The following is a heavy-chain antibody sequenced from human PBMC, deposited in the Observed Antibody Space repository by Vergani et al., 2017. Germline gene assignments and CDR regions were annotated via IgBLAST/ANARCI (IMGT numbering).Heavy chain of an antibody. V-gene: IGHV4-34*01. CDR1: GGSFSGYY. D-gene: IGHD1-14*01. CDR3: ARSRAVEPTDYYGMDV. CDR2: INHSGST. J-gene: IGHJ6*02. Sequence: QVQLQQWGAGLLKPSETLSLTCAVYGGSFSGYYWSWIRQPPGKGLEWIGEINHSGSTNYNPSLKSRVTISVDTSKNQFSLKLSSVTAADTAVYYCARSRAVEPTDYYGMDVWGQGTTVTVSS.